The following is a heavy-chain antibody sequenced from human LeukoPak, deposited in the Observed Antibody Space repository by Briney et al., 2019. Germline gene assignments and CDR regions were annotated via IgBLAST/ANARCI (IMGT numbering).Heavy chain of an antibody. Sequence: GASVKVSCKASGYTFTGYYMHWVRQAPGQGLEWMGWINPNSGGTNYAQKFQGRVTMTRDTSISTAYMELSRLRSDDTAVYYCARVRSIAVAGNDAFDIWGQGTMVTVSS. J-gene: IGHJ3*02. CDR3: ARVRSIAVAGNDAFDI. CDR2: INPNSGGT. D-gene: IGHD6-19*01. CDR1: GYTFTGYY. V-gene: IGHV1-2*02.